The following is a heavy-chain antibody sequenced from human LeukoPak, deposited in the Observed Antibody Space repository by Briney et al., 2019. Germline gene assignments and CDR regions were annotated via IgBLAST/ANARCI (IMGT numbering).Heavy chain of an antibody. CDR3: AKDNDPGITIFGVVGYFDY. V-gene: IGHV3-9*01. Sequence: PGGSLRLSCAASGLTFDDYAMHWVRQAPGKGLEWVSGISWNSGSIGYADSVKGRFTISRDNAKNSLYLQMNSLRAEDTALYYCAKDNDPGITIFGVVGYFDYWGQGTLVTVSS. D-gene: IGHD3-3*01. CDR2: ISWNSGSI. J-gene: IGHJ4*02. CDR1: GLTFDDYA.